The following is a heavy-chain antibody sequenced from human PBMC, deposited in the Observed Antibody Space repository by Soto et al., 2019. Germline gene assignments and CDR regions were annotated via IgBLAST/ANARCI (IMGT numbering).Heavy chain of an antibody. V-gene: IGHV1-69*06. J-gene: IGHJ4*02. Sequence: QVQLVQSGAEVKKPGSSVKVSCKASGGTFSSYAISWVRQAPGQGLEWMGGIIPIFGTANYAQKFQGRVTITADKSTSTAYMELSSLRSEDTTVYYCASEYSSSSGNSNFDYWGQGTLVTVSS. CDR1: GGTFSSYA. D-gene: IGHD6-6*01. CDR2: IIPIFGTA. CDR3: ASEYSSSSGNSNFDY.